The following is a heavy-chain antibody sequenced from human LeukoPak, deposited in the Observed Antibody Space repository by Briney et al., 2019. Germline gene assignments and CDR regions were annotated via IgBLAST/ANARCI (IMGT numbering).Heavy chain of an antibody. CDR3: ANGSSAYYFES. CDR1: GFVVNRNY. Sequence: SLRLSCEVSGFVVNRNYMNWIRQAPGKGLEWVSVIYDGGSRYYADSVKGRFTISRDTSKNTVYLEMTGLRVDDTAVYYCANGSSAYYFESWGQGTLVTVSS. D-gene: IGHD6-6*01. J-gene: IGHJ4*02. V-gene: IGHV3-53*01. CDR2: IYDGGSR.